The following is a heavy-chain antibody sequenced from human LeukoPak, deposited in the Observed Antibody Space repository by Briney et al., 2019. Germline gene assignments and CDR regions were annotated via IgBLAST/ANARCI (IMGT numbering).Heavy chain of an antibody. Sequence: GRSLRLSCAASGFTFSSYAMHWVRQAPGKGLEWVAVISYDGSNKYYADSVKGRFTISRDNSKNTLYLQMNSLRAEGTAVYYCARDDGYCSSTSCYRANYMDVWGKGTTVTVSS. CDR1: GFTFSSYA. J-gene: IGHJ6*03. D-gene: IGHD2-2*03. V-gene: IGHV3-30*01. CDR2: ISYDGSNK. CDR3: ARDDGYCSSTSCYRANYMDV.